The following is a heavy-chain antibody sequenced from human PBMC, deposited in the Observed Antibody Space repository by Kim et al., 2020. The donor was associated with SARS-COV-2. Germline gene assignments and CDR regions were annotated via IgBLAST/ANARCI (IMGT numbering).Heavy chain of an antibody. J-gene: IGHJ3*02. CDR1: GFTFSSYG. D-gene: IGHD2-21*02. CDR3: ARDRGVVVTAIPGAFDI. V-gene: IGHV3-33*05. Sequence: GGSLRLSCAASGFTFSSYGMHWVRQAPGKGLEWVAVISYDGSNKYYADSVKGRFTISRDNSKNTLYLQMNSLRAEDTAVYYCARDRGVVVTAIPGAFDIWGQGTMVTVSS. CDR2: ISYDGSNK.